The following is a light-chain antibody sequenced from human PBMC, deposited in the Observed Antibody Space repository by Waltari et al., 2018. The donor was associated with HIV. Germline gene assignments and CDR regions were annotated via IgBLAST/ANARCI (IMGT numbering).Light chain of an antibody. CDR1: SSNIGSNT. Sequence: QSVLNQSPSASGTPGQRVIISCSGSSSNIGSNTVTWYQQFPGTALKLLIYSYGQRPSGVPERFSGSKSATSASLAISGLRSEDEADYYCATWDDSLNAWVFGGGTKLTVL. V-gene: IGLV1-44*01. CDR3: ATWDDSLNAWV. J-gene: IGLJ3*02. CDR2: SYG.